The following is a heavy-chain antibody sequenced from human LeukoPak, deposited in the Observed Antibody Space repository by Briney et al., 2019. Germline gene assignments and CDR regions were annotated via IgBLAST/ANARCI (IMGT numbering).Heavy chain of an antibody. D-gene: IGHD5-18*01. J-gene: IGHJ5*02. Sequence: GGSLRLSCATAGFTFSTFGIHWVRQTPGKGLEWAAAIQSDGSKQYYGDSVKGRFTISRDSSKNTVYLQMNSLRDEDTAVYYCARDVDTSSHSSQLDPWGQGTPVTVSS. CDR2: IQSDGSKQ. CDR3: ARDVDTSSHSSQLDP. CDR1: GFTFSTFG. V-gene: IGHV3-33*01.